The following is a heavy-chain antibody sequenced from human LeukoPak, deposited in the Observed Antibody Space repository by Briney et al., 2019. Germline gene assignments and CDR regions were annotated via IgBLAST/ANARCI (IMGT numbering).Heavy chain of an antibody. CDR3: ARKEQWLPHDAFDI. CDR2: INHSGST. V-gene: IGHV4-34*01. CDR1: GGSFSGYY. J-gene: IGHJ3*02. D-gene: IGHD6-19*01. Sequence: KSSETLSLTCAVYGGSFSGYYWSWIRQPPGKGLEWIGEINHSGSTNYNPSLKSRVTISVDTSKNQFSLKLSSVTAADTAVYYCARKEQWLPHDAFDIWGQGTMVTVSS.